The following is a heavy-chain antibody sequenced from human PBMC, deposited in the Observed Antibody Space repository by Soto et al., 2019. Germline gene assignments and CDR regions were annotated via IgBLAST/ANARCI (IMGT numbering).Heavy chain of an antibody. Sequence: SVKVSCKASGGTFSSYAISWVRQAPGQGLEWMGGIIPIFGTANYAQKFQGRVTITADKSTSTAYMELSSLRSEDTAVYYCARDNPPSIATPGGYYGMDVWGQGTTVTVS. V-gene: IGHV1-69*06. D-gene: IGHD6-6*01. J-gene: IGHJ6*02. CDR2: IIPIFGTA. CDR3: ARDNPPSIATPGGYYGMDV. CDR1: GGTFSSYA.